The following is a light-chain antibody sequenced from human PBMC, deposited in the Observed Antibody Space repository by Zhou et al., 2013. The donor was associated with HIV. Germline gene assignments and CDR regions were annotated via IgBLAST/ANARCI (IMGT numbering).Light chain of an antibody. CDR3: QQYSRWPRT. CDR2: DAS. V-gene: IGKV3-15*01. Sequence: EIVLTQSPATLSLSPGERATLSCRASQSVSSSLAWFQQKFGQAPRLLMSDASTRVTGIPDRFSGSGSGTEFTLTISSLQSEDFAVYYCQQYSRWPRTFGQGTKVEIK. J-gene: IGKJ1*01. CDR1: QSVSSS.